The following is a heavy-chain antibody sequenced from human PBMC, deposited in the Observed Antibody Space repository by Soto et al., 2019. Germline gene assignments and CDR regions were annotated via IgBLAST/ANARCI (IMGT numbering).Heavy chain of an antibody. Sequence: SETLSLTCTVSGGSISSSDFHWSWIPQPPGKGLEWIGYIYYSGSTSYNPSLKSRVTISLDTSKNQFSLKLSSVTAADTAVYYCARVSDSSAYYSDYWGQGTLVTVS. D-gene: IGHD3-22*01. CDR2: IYYSGST. CDR1: GGSISSSDFH. V-gene: IGHV4-30-4*01. CDR3: ARVSDSSAYYSDY. J-gene: IGHJ4*02.